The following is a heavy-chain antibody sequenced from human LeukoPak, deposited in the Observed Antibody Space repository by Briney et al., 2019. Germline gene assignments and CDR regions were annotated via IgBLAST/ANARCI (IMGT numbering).Heavy chain of an antibody. V-gene: IGHV1-18*01. CDR3: ARGSMIRGYSGYDDY. Sequence: ASVKVSCKASGGTFSSYAISWVRQAPGQGLEWMGWISAYNGNTNYAQKLQGRVTMTTDTSTSTAYMELRSLRSDDTAVYYCARGSMIRGYSGYDDYWGQGTLVTVSS. CDR2: ISAYNGNT. D-gene: IGHD5-12*01. CDR1: GGTFSSYA. J-gene: IGHJ4*02.